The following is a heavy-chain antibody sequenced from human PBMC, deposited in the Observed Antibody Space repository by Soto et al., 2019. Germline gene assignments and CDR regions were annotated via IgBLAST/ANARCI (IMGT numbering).Heavy chain of an antibody. D-gene: IGHD6-13*01. Sequence: ASVKVSCKASGYDFIGHGISWVRQARGQGLEWMGWMNPNSGNTGYAQKFQGRVIMTRNTSISTAYMELSSLRSEDAAVYYCASGQPSSSWAYYYYGMDVWGQGTTVTVSS. J-gene: IGHJ6*02. V-gene: IGHV1-8*02. CDR1: GYDFIGHG. CDR2: MNPNSGNT. CDR3: ASGQPSSSWAYYYYGMDV.